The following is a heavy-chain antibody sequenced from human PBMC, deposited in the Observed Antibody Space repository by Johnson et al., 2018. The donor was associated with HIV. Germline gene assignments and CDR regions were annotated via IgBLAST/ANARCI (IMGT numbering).Heavy chain of an antibody. CDR1: GFTFSSYA. CDR2: ISYDGSNK. J-gene: IGHJ3*02. CDR3: AKDQGSSSSDNDDAFDI. D-gene: IGHD6-6*01. Sequence: QLVESGGGVVKPGRSLRLSCAASGFTFSSYAMHWVRQAPGKGLEWVAVISYDGSNKYYADSVKGRFTISRDNSKNTLYLQMNSLRAEDTAVYYCAKDQGSSSSDNDDAFDIWGQGTMVTVSS. V-gene: IGHV3-30-3*01.